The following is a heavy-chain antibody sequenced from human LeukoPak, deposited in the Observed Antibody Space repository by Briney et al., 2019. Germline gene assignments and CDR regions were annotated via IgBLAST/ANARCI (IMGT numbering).Heavy chain of an antibody. J-gene: IGHJ4*02. D-gene: IGHD3-10*01. Sequence: PGGSLRLSCAASGFTFSPHYMAWVRQSPGRGLEWVGLIRNKADGYTTIYAASVKGRFTISRDDSKNSVYLQMDSLKTEDTAVYYCGDLGSAGTDHWGQGTLVTVSS. CDR1: GFTFSPHY. V-gene: IGHV3-72*01. CDR3: GDLGSAGTDH. CDR2: IRNKADGYTT.